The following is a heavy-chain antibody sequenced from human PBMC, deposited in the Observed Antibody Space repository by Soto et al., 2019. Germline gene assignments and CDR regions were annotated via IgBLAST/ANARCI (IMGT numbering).Heavy chain of an antibody. CDR3: ARIRGPRITIFGVVNGMDV. Sequence: GESLKISCKGSGYSFTSYLIGWVRQMPGKGLEWMGIIYPGDSDTRYSPSFQGQVTISADKSISTAYLQWSSLKASDTAMYYCARIRGPRITIFGVVNGMDVWGQGTTVTVSS. CDR2: IYPGDSDT. J-gene: IGHJ6*02. CDR1: GYSFTSYL. V-gene: IGHV5-51*01. D-gene: IGHD3-3*01.